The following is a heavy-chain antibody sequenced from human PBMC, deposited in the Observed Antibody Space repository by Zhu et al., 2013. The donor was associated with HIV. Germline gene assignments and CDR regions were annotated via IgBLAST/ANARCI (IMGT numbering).Heavy chain of an antibody. V-gene: IGHV1-69*04. CDR1: GGTFGTDG. CDR3: ARVAEDCTLGICYREKFYY. D-gene: IGHD2-8*01. Sequence: QVQLIQSGAAVKKPGSAVSMSCKAAGGTFGTDGISWVRQVPGQGLEWMGRIIPALDRVDYGQKFQGRFTIVVDKSRGIVYMELSGLTSEDTAVYYCARVAEDCTLGICYREKFYYWGPGTLVTVLL. CDR2: IIPALDRV. J-gene: IGHJ4*02.